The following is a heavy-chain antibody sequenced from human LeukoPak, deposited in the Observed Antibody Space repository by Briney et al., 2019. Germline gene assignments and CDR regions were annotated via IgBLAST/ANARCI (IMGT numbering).Heavy chain of an antibody. J-gene: IGHJ4*02. V-gene: IGHV4-4*07. D-gene: IGHD3-16*01. Sequence: SETLSLTCTVSSGSMNSYYWGWVRQPAGRGLEWIGRIYTTGKTDYDPSLKSRLTMSVDTSKRQFSLNLRSVSPADTAIYYCARHGYTASHYFLDYWSQGTLVTVSS. CDR1: SGSMNSYY. CDR2: IYTTGKT. CDR3: ARHGYTASHYFLDY.